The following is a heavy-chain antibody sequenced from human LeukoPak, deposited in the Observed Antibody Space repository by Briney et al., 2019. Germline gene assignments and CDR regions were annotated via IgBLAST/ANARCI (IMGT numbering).Heavy chain of an antibody. D-gene: IGHD3-10*01. J-gene: IGHJ4*02. CDR2: VYYSGIT. V-gene: IGHV4-39*01. CDR1: GGSLSSNNYN. CDR3: ARSPYYYASGNYIWDYFDY. Sequence: PSETLSLTCTVSGGSLSSNNYNWAWIRQPPGKGLECIGSVYYSGITYYSPSLKSRVTMSVDTSKSQFSLKLNSVTAADTAVYYCARSPYYYASGNYIWDYFDYWGQGTLVAVSS.